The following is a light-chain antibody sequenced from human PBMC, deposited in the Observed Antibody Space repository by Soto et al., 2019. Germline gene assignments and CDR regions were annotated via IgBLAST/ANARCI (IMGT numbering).Light chain of an antibody. V-gene: IGKV3-11*01. CDR2: DAS. Sequence: EIVLTQSPATLFLSPGERATLSCRASQSVSSHLAWFQQRPGQAPRLLIYDASNRATGIPARFSGSGSGTDFTLTISSLQPDDFATYYCHQYNSYHTFGGGTKVDIK. CDR1: QSVSSH. J-gene: IGKJ4*01. CDR3: HQYNSYHT.